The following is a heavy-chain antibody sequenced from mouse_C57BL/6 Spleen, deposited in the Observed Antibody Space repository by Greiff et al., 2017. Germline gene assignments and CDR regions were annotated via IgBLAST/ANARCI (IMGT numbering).Heavy chain of an antibody. V-gene: IGHV2-2*01. CDR1: GFSLTSYG. D-gene: IGHD5-5*01. J-gene: IGHJ2*01. CDR2: IWSGGST. Sequence: QVQLQQSGPGLVQPSQRLSITCPVSGFSLTSYGVHWVRQSPGKGLEWLGVIWSGGSTDYNEAFITRLSISQDNSESQVFFKMNSLQADDTAIYYCARKGELPFDYWGQGTTLTVSS. CDR3: ARKGELPFDY.